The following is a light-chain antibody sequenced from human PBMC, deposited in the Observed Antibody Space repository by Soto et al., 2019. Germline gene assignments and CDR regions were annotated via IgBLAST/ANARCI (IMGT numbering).Light chain of an antibody. Sequence: DILMTQSPSALSASVGDRVTITCRASQNINNWLAWYQQKPGKAPQLLIYDASILESGVPSRFSGSRSGTEFTLTISSLQPDDFATDYCHQYKHHFGQGTKLEIK. J-gene: IGKJ2*01. CDR3: HQYKHH. CDR2: DAS. V-gene: IGKV1-5*01. CDR1: QNINNW.